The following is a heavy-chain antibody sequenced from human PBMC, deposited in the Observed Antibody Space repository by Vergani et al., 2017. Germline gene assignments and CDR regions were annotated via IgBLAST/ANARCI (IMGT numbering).Heavy chain of an antibody. CDR2: IWHDGSNK. V-gene: IGHV3-33*01. D-gene: IGHD1/OR15-1a*01. CDR1: GFTFSDYG. J-gene: IGHJ3*02. CDR3: AVEQPPSLTAAFDI. Sequence: QVQLVESGGGVVQPGRSLRLSCAASGFTFSDYGMHWVRQAPGKGLEWVAIIWHDGSNKYYADSVKGRFTISRYNSKNTLYLQMNSLRAEDTAVYYCAVEQPPSLTAAFDIWGQGTMVTVSS.